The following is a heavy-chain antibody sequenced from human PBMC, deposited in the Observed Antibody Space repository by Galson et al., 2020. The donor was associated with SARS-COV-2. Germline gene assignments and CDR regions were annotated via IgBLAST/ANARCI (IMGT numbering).Heavy chain of an antibody. D-gene: IGHD3-9*01. CDR3: ARENYDILTAYEYCFDY. J-gene: IGHJ4*02. Sequence: SGPTLVKPTQTLTLTCTFSGFSLSTAGMRVSWIRQPPGKALEWLARIDWDDDKFYSTSLETRLTISKDSSKNQVVLKMTNMDPVDTATYYCARENYDILTAYEYCFDYWGQGTQVVVSS. V-gene: IGHV2-70*04. CDR1: GFSLSTAGMR. CDR2: IDWDDDK.